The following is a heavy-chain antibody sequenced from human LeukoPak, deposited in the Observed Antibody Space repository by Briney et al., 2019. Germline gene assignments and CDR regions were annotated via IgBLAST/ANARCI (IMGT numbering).Heavy chain of an antibody. J-gene: IGHJ3*02. CDR1: GFTFDSYA. CDR2: ISGGGGIT. Sequence: GGSLSLSCAASGFTFDSYAMTWVRQAPGKGLEWVSSISGGGGITNYADSVKGRFTISRDNSKNTLHLQMSSLRAEDTALYYCARSKDGAFDIWGQGTMVTVSS. V-gene: IGHV3-23*01. CDR3: ARSKDGAFDI.